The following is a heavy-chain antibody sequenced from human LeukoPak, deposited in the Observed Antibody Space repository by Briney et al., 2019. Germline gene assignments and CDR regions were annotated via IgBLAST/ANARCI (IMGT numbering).Heavy chain of an antibody. CDR1: GFSFTNHG. D-gene: IGHD3-22*01. CDR3: ARKSDYDSSGYHNWFDL. V-gene: IGHV3-33*01. J-gene: IGHJ5*02. CDR2: IWYDGSKK. Sequence: GGSLRLSCAASGFSFTNHGMHWVRQAPGKGLEWVAIIWYDGSKKYYADSVKGRFTISRDNAKNSLYLQMNSLRDEDTAVYYCARKSDYDSSGYHNWFDLWGQGTLVTVSS.